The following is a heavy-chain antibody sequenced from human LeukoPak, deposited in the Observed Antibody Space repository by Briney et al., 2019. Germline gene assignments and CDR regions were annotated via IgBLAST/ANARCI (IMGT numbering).Heavy chain of an antibody. D-gene: IGHD6-19*01. V-gene: IGHV4-39*01. CDR2: IYYSGST. Sequence: PSETLSLTCTVSGDFLSSGAYYWGWIRQSPGKGLAWIGSIYYSGSTFYNATFESRVTMSVDTSKNQFSLKLTSVTAADTAVYYCARHWVYSSGWIDYWGQGTLVTVSS. CDR1: GDFLSSGAYY. CDR3: ARHWVYSSGWIDY. J-gene: IGHJ4*02.